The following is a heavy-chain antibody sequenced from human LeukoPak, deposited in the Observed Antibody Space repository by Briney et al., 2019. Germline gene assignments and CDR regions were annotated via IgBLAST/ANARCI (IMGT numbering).Heavy chain of an antibody. Sequence: QPGGSLRLSCVASGFTFSSYAMSWVRQAPGKGLEWVSAISGSGGSTYYADSVKGRFTISRDNSKNTLYLQMNSLRAEDTAVYYCAKEAGVVVPAASWFDPWGQGTLVTVSS. V-gene: IGHV3-23*01. CDR2: ISGSGGST. D-gene: IGHD2-2*01. CDR1: GFTFSSYA. CDR3: AKEAGVVVPAASWFDP. J-gene: IGHJ5*02.